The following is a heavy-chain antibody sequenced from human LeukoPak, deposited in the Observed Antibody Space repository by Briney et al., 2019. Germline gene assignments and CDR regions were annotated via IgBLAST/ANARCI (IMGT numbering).Heavy chain of an antibody. CDR2: ISYDGSNK. CDR1: GFTFSSYA. V-gene: IGHV3-30-3*01. CDR3: AREGADWTAFDI. J-gene: IGHJ3*02. D-gene: IGHD1-1*01. Sequence: GGSLRLSCAASGFTFSSYAMHWVRQAPGKGLEWVAVISYDGSNKYYADSVKGRFTISRDNSKNTLYLQMNSLRAEDTAVYYCAREGADWTAFDIWGQGTMVTVSS.